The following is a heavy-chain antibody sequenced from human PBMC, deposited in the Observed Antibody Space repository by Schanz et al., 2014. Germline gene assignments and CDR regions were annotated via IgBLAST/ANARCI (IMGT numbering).Heavy chain of an antibody. Sequence: QVQLVESGGGVVQPGRSLRLSCAASGFTFSNSPLHWVRQAPGKGLDWVAVISYDGSITYYADSVKDRFTISRDNSKNIMFLQMNSLKTDAPAVYSARDGGFDSINAFDFWGQGTMVTVSS. D-gene: IGHD3-10*01. J-gene: IGHJ3*01. CDR1: GFTFSNSP. CDR3: ARDGGFDSINAFDF. V-gene: IGHV3-30*04. CDR2: ISYDGSIT.